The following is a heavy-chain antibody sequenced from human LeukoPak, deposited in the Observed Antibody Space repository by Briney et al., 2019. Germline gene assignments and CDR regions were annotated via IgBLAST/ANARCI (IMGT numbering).Heavy chain of an antibody. CDR1: GGSISSSNYY. V-gene: IGHV4-61*01. Sequence: NPSETLSLTCTVVSGGSISSSNYYWGWIRQPPGKGLEWIGYIYYSGSTNYNPSLKSRVTISVDTSKNQFSLKLSSVTAADTAVYYCARDRDSSGYYDAFDIWGQGTMVTVSS. J-gene: IGHJ3*02. CDR3: ARDRDSSGYYDAFDI. D-gene: IGHD3-22*01. CDR2: IYYSGST.